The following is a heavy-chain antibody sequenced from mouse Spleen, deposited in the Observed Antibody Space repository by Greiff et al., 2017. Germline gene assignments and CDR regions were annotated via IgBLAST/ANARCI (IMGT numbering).Heavy chain of an antibody. J-gene: IGHJ2*01. CDR2: IWTGGGT. Sequence: QVQLQQSGPGLVAPSQSLSITCTVSGFSLTSYAISWVRQPPGKGLEWLGVIWTGGGTNYNSALKSRLSISKDNSKSQVFLKMNSLQTDDTARYYCARNYNNGSSVYFDYWGQGTTLTVSS. D-gene: IGHD1-1*01. V-gene: IGHV2-9-1*01. CDR1: GFSLTSYA. CDR3: ARNYNNGSSVYFDY.